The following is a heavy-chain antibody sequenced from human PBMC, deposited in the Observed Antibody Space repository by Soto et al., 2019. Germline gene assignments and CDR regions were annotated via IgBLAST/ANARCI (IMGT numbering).Heavy chain of an antibody. D-gene: IGHD2-2*01. Sequence: GGSLRLSCAASGFTFSSYGMHWVRQAPGKGLEWVAVIWYDGSNKYYADSVKGRFTISRDNSKNTLYLQMNSLRAEDTAVYYCAREDIVVVPAAMPGRGYYYYYGMDVWGQGTTVTVSS. CDR2: IWYDGSNK. CDR3: AREDIVVVPAAMPGRGYYYYYGMDV. CDR1: GFTFSSYG. J-gene: IGHJ6*02. V-gene: IGHV3-33*01.